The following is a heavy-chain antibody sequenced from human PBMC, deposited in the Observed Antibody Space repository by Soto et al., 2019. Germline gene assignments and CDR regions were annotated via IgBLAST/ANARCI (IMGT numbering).Heavy chain of an antibody. J-gene: IGHJ4*02. D-gene: IGHD4-17*01. Sequence: QVQLQESGPGLVKPSETLSLTCTVSGGSINTYYWSWIRQPPGKGLEWVGSIYYSGNPTYNPSLKSRVPISVDTSKNQFSLRLSSVTAADTATYYCARGRDDYGDHARWGQGTLVTVSS. CDR2: IYYSGNP. V-gene: IGHV4-59*01. CDR1: GGSINTYY. CDR3: ARGRDDYGDHAR.